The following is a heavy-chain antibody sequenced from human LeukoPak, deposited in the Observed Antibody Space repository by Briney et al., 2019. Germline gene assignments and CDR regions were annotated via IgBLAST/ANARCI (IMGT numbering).Heavy chain of an antibody. V-gene: IGHV5-51*01. CDR1: GYSFTNYW. J-gene: IGHJ3*02. CDR3: ARPYSTGIKDAYDM. Sequence: GESLTISCKASGYSFTNYWIAWVRQMPGKGLEWMGTIYPGDSDARYSPSFQGQVTLSVDRSITTAYLQWPSLKASDTAIYYCARPYSTGIKDAYDMSGEGTTVIVSS. D-gene: IGHD2-8*02. CDR2: IYPGDSDA.